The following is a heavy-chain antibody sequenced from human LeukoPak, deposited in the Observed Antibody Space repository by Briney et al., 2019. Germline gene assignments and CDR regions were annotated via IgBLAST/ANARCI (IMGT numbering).Heavy chain of an antibody. D-gene: IGHD3-3*01. V-gene: IGHV3-53*01. J-gene: IGHJ5*02. CDR2: IYTGGST. CDR1: GFTVSGNY. Sequence: GGSLRLSCTASGFTVSGNYMSWVRQAPGKGLEWVSVIYTGGSTFYADSVKGRFTISRDSSKNTLYLQMNNLRADDTAVYYCARDGVEELGNWFDPWGQGTLVTVSS. CDR3: ARDGVEELGNWFDP.